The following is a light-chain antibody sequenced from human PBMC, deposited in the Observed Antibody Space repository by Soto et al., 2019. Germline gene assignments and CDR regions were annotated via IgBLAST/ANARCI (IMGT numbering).Light chain of an antibody. CDR3: TSYTSSTTWV. CDR2: EVS. CDR1: SSDVGRYNY. Sequence: QSALTQPASVSGSPGQSITISCTGTSSDVGRYNYVSWYQHHPGKATKLMIYEVSNRPSGVSNRFSASKSGNTASLTISGLQAEDEADYYCTSYTSSTTWVFGGGTKLTVL. V-gene: IGLV2-14*01. J-gene: IGLJ3*02.